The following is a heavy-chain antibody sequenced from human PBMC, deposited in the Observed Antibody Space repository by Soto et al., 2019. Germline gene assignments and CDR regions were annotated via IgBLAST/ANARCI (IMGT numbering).Heavy chain of an antibody. CDR1: GGSISSYY. V-gene: IGHV4-59*12. CDR3: ARVPYCTSGVCYRDWFDP. CDR2: IYYSGST. J-gene: IGHJ5*02. Sequence: SETLSLTCTVSGGSISSYYWSWIRQPPGKGLEWIGYIYYSGSTNYNPSLKSRVTISVDKSKNQFPLKLSSVTAADTAVYYCARVPYCTSGVCYRDWFDPWGQGTLVTVSS. D-gene: IGHD2-8*01.